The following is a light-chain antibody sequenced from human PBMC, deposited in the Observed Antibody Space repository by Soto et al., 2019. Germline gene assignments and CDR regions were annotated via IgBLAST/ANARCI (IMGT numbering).Light chain of an antibody. Sequence: QSALTQPRSVSGSPGQSVTISCTGTSSDVGGYDYVSWYQHHPGKAPKLMIYDVSKRPSGVPDRFSGSKSGNTASLTTSGLQADDEADYYCCSYAGSYTWVFGGGTKLTVL. J-gene: IGLJ3*02. CDR3: CSYAGSYTWV. CDR1: SSDVGGYDY. V-gene: IGLV2-11*01. CDR2: DVS.